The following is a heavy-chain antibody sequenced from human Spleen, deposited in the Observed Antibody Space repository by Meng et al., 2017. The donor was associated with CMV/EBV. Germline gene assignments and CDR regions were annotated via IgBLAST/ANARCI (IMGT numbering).Heavy chain of an antibody. D-gene: IGHD3-10*01. Sequence: GGSLRLSCVASGFTFSGYFMHWVRQVPGKGLVWVARINSDGSSTNYVDSVKSRLTISRDNAKNTMYLQIHSLRAEDRAVYYCARSYGSGRMDVGGHGTTVTVSS. J-gene: IGHJ6*02. CDR3: ARSYGSGRMDV. CDR1: GFTFSGYF. V-gene: IGHV3-74*01. CDR2: INSDGSST.